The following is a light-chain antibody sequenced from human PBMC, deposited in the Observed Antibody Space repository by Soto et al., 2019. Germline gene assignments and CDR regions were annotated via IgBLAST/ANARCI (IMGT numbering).Light chain of an antibody. Sequence: DIQMTQSPSSLSASVGDRVTITCQASQDITNYLNWYQQKAGRAPKLLIYDASNLETGVPSRFSGSGSGTDFTLTISSLQPEDVATYYCQKYNSAPRTFGQGTKVEIK. J-gene: IGKJ1*01. V-gene: IGKV1-33*01. CDR1: QDITNY. CDR3: QKYNSAPRT. CDR2: DAS.